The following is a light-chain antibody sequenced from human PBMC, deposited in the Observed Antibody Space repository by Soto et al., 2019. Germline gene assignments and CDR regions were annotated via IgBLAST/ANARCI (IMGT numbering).Light chain of an antibody. CDR2: LNSDGRH. CDR1: SGHSSYA. Sequence: QPVLTQSPSASASLGASVKLTCTLSSGHSSYAVTWHQQQPEKGPRYLMRLNSDGRHSKGDGIPDRFSGSSSGAERYLTISSLQSEDEADYYCQTWGTGIQVFGRGTKLTVL. V-gene: IGLV4-69*01. J-gene: IGLJ3*02. CDR3: QTWGTGIQV.